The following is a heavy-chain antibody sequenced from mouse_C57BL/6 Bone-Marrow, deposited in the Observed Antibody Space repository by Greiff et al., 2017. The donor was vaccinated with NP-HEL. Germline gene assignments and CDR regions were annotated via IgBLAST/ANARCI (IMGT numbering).Heavy chain of an antibody. V-gene: IGHV5-4*01. J-gene: IGHJ4*01. Sequence: DVHLVESGGGLVKPGGSLKLSCAASGFTFSSYAMSWVRQTPEKRLEWVATISDGGSYTYYPDNVKGRFTISRDNAKNNLYLQMSHLKSEDTAMYYCARDRWNWDERYYAMDYWGQGTSVTVSS. CDR3: ARDRWNWDERYYAMDY. D-gene: IGHD4-1*01. CDR2: ISDGGSYT. CDR1: GFTFSSYA.